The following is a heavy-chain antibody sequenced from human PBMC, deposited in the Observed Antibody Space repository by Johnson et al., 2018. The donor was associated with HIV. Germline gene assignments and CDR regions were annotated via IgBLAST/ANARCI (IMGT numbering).Heavy chain of an antibody. Sequence: QAQFVESGGGVVQPGRSLRLSCAASGFTFSSYAMHWVRQAPGKGLEWGAVPSNDGSNKYHADSVKGRFTISIDISKNTLYLQMDSLRPDDTSLDYCARDPRRQSGDSSSWAYDAFDIWGQGTMVTVSS. V-gene: IGHV3-30*04. CDR3: ARDPRRQSGDSSSWAYDAFDI. CDR2: PSNDGSNK. J-gene: IGHJ3*02. D-gene: IGHD6-13*01. CDR1: GFTFSSYA.